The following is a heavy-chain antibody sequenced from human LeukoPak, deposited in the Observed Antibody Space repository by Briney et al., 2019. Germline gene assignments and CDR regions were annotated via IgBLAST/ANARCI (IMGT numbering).Heavy chain of an antibody. V-gene: IGHV1-8*01. J-gene: IGHJ4*02. CDR3: ARALYYYGSGSYYKELDY. D-gene: IGHD3-10*01. CDR2: MNPNSGNT. CDR1: GYTFTSYD. Sequence: ASVKVSCKASGYTFTSYDINWVRQATGQGLEWMGWMNPNSGNTGYAQKFQGRVTMTRNTSISTAYMELSSLRSEDTAVYYCARALYYYGSGSYYKELDYWGQGTLVTVSS.